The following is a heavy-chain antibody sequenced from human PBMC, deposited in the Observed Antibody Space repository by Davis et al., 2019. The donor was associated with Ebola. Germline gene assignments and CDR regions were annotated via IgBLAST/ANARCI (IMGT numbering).Heavy chain of an antibody. D-gene: IGHD3-16*01. CDR2: IDPFDSST. CDR3: ARHLYPTSASRSLPLGY. Sequence: GESLKISCEGSGYSFPTYWITWVRQMPGKGLEWMGRIDPFDSSTNYNPSFQGHVTFSVDKSINTAYLQWSSLKASDSAMYYCARHLYPTSASRSLPLGYWGQGTLVTVSS. CDR1: GYSFPTYW. J-gene: IGHJ4*02. V-gene: IGHV5-10-1*01.